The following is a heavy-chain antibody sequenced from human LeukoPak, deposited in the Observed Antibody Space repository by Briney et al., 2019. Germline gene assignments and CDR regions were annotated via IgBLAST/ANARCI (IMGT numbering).Heavy chain of an antibody. CDR3: ARSRDATYFDY. J-gene: IGHJ4*02. CDR1: GFTFSSYA. D-gene: IGHD5-24*01. V-gene: IGHV3-30-3*01. CDR2: ISYDGSNK. Sequence: GGSLRLSCAASGFTFSSYAMLWVRQAPGKGLEWVAVISYDGSNKYYADSVKGRFTISRDNSKNTLYLQMNSLRAEDTAVYYCARSRDATYFDYWGQGTLVTVSS.